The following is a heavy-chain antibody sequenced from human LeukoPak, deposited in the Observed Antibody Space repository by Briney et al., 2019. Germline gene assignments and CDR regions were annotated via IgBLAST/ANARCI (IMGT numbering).Heavy chain of an antibody. Sequence: GASVKVSCKASGGTFSSYAISWVRQAPGQGLEWMGGIIPIFGKANYAQKFQGRVTITTDESTSTAYMELSSLRSEDTAVYYCAICSSSIGDYYYYYMDVWGKGTTVTVSS. CDR3: AICSSSIGDYYYYYMDV. CDR1: GGTFSSYA. CDR2: IIPIFGKA. V-gene: IGHV1-69*05. D-gene: IGHD6-6*01. J-gene: IGHJ6*03.